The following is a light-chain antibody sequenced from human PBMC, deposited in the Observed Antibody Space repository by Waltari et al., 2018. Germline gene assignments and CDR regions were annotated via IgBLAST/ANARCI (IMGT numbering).Light chain of an antibody. V-gene: IGKV3-20*01. CDR2: GAS. J-gene: IGKJ4*01. CDR3: QQYGRSPLT. CDR1: QSVSSNF. Sequence: EIVLTQSPGTLSLSPGDRATLSCRASQSVSSNFLAWYQQKPGQAPRLLIYGASRRATGIPDKFSGSGSGTDFTLTINRLEPEDFAVYYCQQYGRSPLTFGGGTKVEIK.